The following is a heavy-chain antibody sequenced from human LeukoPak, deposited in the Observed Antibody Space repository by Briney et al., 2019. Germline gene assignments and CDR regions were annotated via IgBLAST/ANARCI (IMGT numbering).Heavy chain of an antibody. J-gene: IGHJ4*02. D-gene: IGHD6-19*01. CDR1: GGSFSGYC. CDR2: INHSGST. Sequence: PSETLSHTCAVYGGSFSGYCWSWIRQPPGKGLEWIGEINHSGSTNYNPSLKSRVTISVDTSKNQFSLKLSSVTAADTAVYYCARGGIAVAGTDYWGQGTLVTVSS. V-gene: IGHV4-34*01. CDR3: ARGGIAVAGTDY.